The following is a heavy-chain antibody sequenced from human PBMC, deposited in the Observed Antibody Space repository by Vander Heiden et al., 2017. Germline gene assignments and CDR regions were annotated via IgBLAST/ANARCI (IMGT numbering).Heavy chain of an antibody. D-gene: IGHD6-19*01. CDR1: GFPIGDYA. CDR2: IRSKAYGGTT. J-gene: IGHJ4*02. Sequence: EVQLVESGGGLVQPGRSLRLSCTASGFPIGDYAMSWVRQAPGKGLEWVGFIRSKAYGGTTEYAASVKGRFTISRDDSKSIAYLQMNSLKTEDTAVYYCTRVTVAGTLSFDYWGQGTLVTVSS. V-gene: IGHV3-49*04. CDR3: TRVTVAGTLSFDY.